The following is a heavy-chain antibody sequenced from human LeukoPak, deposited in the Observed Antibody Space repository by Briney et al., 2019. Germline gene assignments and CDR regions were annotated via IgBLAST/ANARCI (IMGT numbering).Heavy chain of an antibody. CDR3: ARHRFFDWLSPFDY. V-gene: IGHV4-39*01. D-gene: IGHD3-9*01. CDR2: IYYSGST. J-gene: IGHJ4*02. Sequence: SETLSHSPILPVGSTSITISCSGSTRQPAGKWLEWLGGIYYSGSTCYSPSLKSQVTISVDTSKNQFSLKLSSVTAADTAVYYCARHRFFDWLSPFDYWGQGTLVTVSS. CDR1: VGSTSITISC.